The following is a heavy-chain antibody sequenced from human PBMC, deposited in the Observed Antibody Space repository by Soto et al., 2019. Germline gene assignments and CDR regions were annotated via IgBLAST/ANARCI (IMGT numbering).Heavy chain of an antibody. CDR1: GFTFDNYA. V-gene: IGHV3-9*01. Sequence: GGSLRLSCAASGFTFDNYAMHWVRQAPGKGLEWVSGISNNGVNIGYAASVQGRFTISRDAAKNSLFLQMSSLRTEDTALYYCARDVGSVARNLASWGQGTQVTVSS. D-gene: IGHD5-12*01. J-gene: IGHJ5*02. CDR2: ISNNGVNI. CDR3: ARDVGSVARNLAS.